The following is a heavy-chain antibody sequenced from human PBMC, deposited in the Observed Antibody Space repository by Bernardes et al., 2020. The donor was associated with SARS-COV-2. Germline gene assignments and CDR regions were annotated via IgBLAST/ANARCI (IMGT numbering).Heavy chain of an antibody. J-gene: IGHJ4*02. CDR2: ISGSGTST. CDR1: GFTFSHFA. V-gene: IGHV3-23*01. D-gene: IGHD2-21*01. CDR3: AKDREVIHGYYFDS. Sequence: GGSLRLSRAASGFTFSHFAMSWVRQAPGKGLEWVSAISGSGTSTYHADSVKGRFTVSRDNSKNTLYLQMNSLRAEDTAVYFCAKDREVIHGYYFDSWGLGTLVTVSS.